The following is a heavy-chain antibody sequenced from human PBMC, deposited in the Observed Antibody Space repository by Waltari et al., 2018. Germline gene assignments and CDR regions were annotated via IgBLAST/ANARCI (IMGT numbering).Heavy chain of an antibody. Sequence: QVQLQESGPGLVKPSETLSLTCTVSGGSISSYYWSWIRQPPGKGLEWIGYIYYRGSTNIHPSLQSRVTISVYTSKNQFALKLSSVTAADTAVYYCARSVRAVAGTHYGMDVWGQGTTVTVSS. J-gene: IGHJ6*02. CDR2: IYYRGST. CDR3: ARSVRAVAGTHYGMDV. D-gene: IGHD6-19*01. V-gene: IGHV4-59*01. CDR1: GGSISSYY.